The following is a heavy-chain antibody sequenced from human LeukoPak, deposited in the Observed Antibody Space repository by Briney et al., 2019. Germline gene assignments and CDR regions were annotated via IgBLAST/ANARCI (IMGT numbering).Heavy chain of an antibody. CDR1: GFTFSSYW. CDR3: ARNRGSKKPGIIEC. Sequence: GGSLRLSCAASGFTFSSYWMHCVRQAPGKGLVWVSRINSDGSSTSYADSVKGRFTISRDNAKNTLYLQMNSLRAEDTAVYYCARNRGSKKPGIIECWGQGTLVTVSS. D-gene: IGHD6-13*01. CDR2: INSDGSST. V-gene: IGHV3-74*01. J-gene: IGHJ4*02.